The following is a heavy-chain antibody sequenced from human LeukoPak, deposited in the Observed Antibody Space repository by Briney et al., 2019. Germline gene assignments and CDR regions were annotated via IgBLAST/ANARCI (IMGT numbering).Heavy chain of an antibody. CDR1: GGSISSYY. V-gene: IGHV4-59*01. J-gene: IGHJ4*02. CDR2: IYYTGST. Sequence: SETLSLTCTVSGGSISSYYWSWIRQPPGKGLEWIGNIYYTGSTDYSPSLKSRVTMALDPSKTQFSLRLRSVTAADTAIYFCARDFSGRPRVLDYWGQGTLVTVSS. CDR3: ARDFSGRPRVLDY. D-gene: IGHD1-26*01.